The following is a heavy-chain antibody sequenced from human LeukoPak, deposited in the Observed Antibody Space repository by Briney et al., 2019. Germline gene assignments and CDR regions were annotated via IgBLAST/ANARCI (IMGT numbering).Heavy chain of an antibody. CDR2: IYYSGST. Sequence: SETLSLTCAVSGGSISISSYYWGWIRQPPGKGLEWLGSIYYSGSTYYNPSLKSRFTISLDTSKNQFSLKVRSVTAADTAVYYCATSDTVSTYNWFDPWGQGTLVTVS. CDR3: ATSDTVSTYNWFDP. V-gene: IGHV4-39*01. D-gene: IGHD5/OR15-5a*01. J-gene: IGHJ5*02. CDR1: GGSISISSYY.